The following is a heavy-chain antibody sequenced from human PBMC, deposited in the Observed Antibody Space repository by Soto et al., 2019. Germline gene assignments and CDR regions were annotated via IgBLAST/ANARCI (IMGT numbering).Heavy chain of an antibody. Sequence: EVQLLESGGGLVQPGGSLRLSCAASGFTFSSYAMSWVRQAPGKGLEWVSAISGSGGSTYYADSVKGRFTISRDNSKNTLYLQMNSLRAEDTAVYYCAKGGRYCSSTSCYTGYYYHYGMDVWGQGTTVTVSS. CDR2: ISGSGGST. CDR1: GFTFSSYA. J-gene: IGHJ6*02. V-gene: IGHV3-23*01. D-gene: IGHD2-2*02. CDR3: AKGGRYCSSTSCYTGYYYHYGMDV.